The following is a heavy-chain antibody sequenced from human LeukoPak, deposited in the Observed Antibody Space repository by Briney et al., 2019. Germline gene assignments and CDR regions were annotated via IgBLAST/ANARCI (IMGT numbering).Heavy chain of an antibody. CDR3: ARTKGSGAFDI. Sequence: SETLSLTCTVSGGSISSGGYSWSWIRQPPGKGLEWIGYIYHSGSTYYNPSLKSRVTISVDRSKNQFSLKLSSVTAADTAVYYCARTKGSGAFDIWGQGTMVTVSS. D-gene: IGHD2-8*01. V-gene: IGHV4-30-2*01. CDR2: IYHSGST. CDR1: GGSISSGGYS. J-gene: IGHJ3*02.